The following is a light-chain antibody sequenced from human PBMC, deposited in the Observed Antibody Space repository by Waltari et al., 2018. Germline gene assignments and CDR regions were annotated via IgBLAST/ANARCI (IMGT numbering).Light chain of an antibody. CDR2: GAS. CDR3: EQYGTSPWT. Sequence: EIVLTQSPGTLSLSPGERATLSCRASQSVRSIHLAWYQQKAGQAPRLLSYGASSRATGIPDRFSGSGSGTDFTLPISRLEPEDFAVYYCEQYGTSPWTFGQGSKVE. V-gene: IGKV3-20*01. CDR1: QSVRSIH. J-gene: IGKJ1*01.